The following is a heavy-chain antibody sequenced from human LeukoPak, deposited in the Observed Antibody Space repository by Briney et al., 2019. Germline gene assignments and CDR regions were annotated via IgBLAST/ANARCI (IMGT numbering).Heavy chain of an antibody. Sequence: GGSLRLSCAASGFTVSSNYMSWVRQAPGKGLEWASVIYDNGDAYSADSVKGRFTISRHNSKNTLYLQMNSLRPEDTAVYYCAGGSRRDGYDYWGQGTLVTVSS. D-gene: IGHD5-24*01. CDR3: AGGSRRDGYDY. CDR1: GFTVSSNY. V-gene: IGHV3-53*04. CDR2: IYDNGDA. J-gene: IGHJ4*02.